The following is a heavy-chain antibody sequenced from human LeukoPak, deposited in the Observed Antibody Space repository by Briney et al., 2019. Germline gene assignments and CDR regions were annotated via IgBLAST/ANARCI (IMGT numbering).Heavy chain of an antibody. V-gene: IGHV1-46*01. Sequence: ASVKVSCKASGYTFTTDYIHWVRQAPGQGLEWMGIINPSGGSTTYAQKFQGRVIMTGDTSTSTVYMELRSLRSEDTAVYYCARARGSGSYYGHDYYYYYYMDVWGQGPTVTVSS. CDR2: INPSGGST. D-gene: IGHD3-10*01. CDR3: ARARGSGSYYGHDYYYYYYMDV. J-gene: IGHJ6*03. CDR1: GYTFTTDY.